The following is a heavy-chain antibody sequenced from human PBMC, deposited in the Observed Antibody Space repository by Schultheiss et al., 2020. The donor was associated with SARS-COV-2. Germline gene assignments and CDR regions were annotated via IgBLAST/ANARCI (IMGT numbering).Heavy chain of an antibody. Sequence: GGSLRLSCAASGFTFSSYWMSWVRQAPGKGLEWVANIKQDGSEKYYVDSVKGRFTISRDNAKNSLYLQMNSLRAEDTAVYYCARPGIAAAGPVFDYWGQGTLVTVSS. CDR3: ARPGIAAAGPVFDY. V-gene: IGHV3-7*03. CDR2: IKQDGSEK. CDR1: GFTFSSYW. J-gene: IGHJ4*02. D-gene: IGHD6-13*01.